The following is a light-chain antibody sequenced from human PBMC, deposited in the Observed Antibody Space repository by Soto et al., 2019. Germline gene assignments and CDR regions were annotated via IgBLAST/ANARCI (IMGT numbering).Light chain of an antibody. Sequence: IVITRSPATLSVSPGDRASLSCRASQSVRTNLAWYQLTPGQAPRLLIYGASTRATGISARFSGSGSGTEFTLTISRLEPEDFAVYYCQQFGKTFGQGTKVDIK. J-gene: IGKJ1*01. V-gene: IGKV3-15*01. CDR2: GAS. CDR1: QSVRTN. CDR3: QQFGKT.